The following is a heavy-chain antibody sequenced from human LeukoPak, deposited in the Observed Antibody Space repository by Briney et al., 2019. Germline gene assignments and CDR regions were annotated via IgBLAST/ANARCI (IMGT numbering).Heavy chain of an antibody. D-gene: IGHD6-19*01. Sequence: SETLSLTCTVSGGSISSSSYHWGWIRQPPGKGLEWIGSIYYSGTTYYNPSLKSRVTISVDTSKNQFSLKVSSVTAADTAVYYCATIYDYTSGGYDYWGHGSLVTVSS. J-gene: IGHJ4*01. V-gene: IGHV4-39*01. CDR1: GGSISSSSYH. CDR3: ATIYDYTSGGYDY. CDR2: IYYSGTT.